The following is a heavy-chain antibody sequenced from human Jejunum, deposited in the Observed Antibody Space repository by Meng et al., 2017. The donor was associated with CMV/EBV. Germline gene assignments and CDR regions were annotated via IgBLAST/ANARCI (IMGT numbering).Heavy chain of an antibody. CDR2: INPKNGGT. D-gene: IGHD1-20*01. CDR1: GYTFTNLY. Sequence: CKASGYTFTNLYIHWVRQAPGQGPEWMGWINPKNGGTNYALDFLGRVTMTTDSFMSTVYMELSGLRSDDTALYYCARYGRVTGTDSWGQGTPVTVSS. CDR3: ARYGRVTGTDS. J-gene: IGHJ4*02. V-gene: IGHV1-2*02.